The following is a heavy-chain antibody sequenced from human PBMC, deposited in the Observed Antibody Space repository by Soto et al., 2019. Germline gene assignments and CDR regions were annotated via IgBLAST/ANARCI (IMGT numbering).Heavy chain of an antibody. Sequence: PGGSLRLSCAASGFTFSSYGMHWVRQAPGKGLEWVAVISYDGSNKYYADSVKGRFTISRDNSKNTLYLQMNSLRAEETAGYYWAKEGRGWQSVYYYYVMAVWGQGTTATVSS. CDR2: ISYDGSNK. V-gene: IGHV3-30*18. J-gene: IGHJ6*02. CDR1: GFTFSSYG. CDR3: AKEGRGWQSVYYYYVMAV. D-gene: IGHD6-19*01.